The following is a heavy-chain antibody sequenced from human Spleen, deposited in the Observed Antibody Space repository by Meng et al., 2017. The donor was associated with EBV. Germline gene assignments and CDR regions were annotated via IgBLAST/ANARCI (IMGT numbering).Heavy chain of an antibody. J-gene: IGHJ5*02. V-gene: IGHV4-61*08. CDR1: GGSISSGGYY. Sequence: QAHLQESGPARVKPLPTLSLTCAVSGGSISSGGYYWSWIRQPPGKGLEWIGYIYYTGNTNYNPSLKSRVSMSIDTSTNQFSLNLSPVTAADTAIYYCTRAGASLSPPSWGQGTLVTVSS. D-gene: IGHD3-10*01. CDR3: TRAGASLSPPS. CDR2: IYYTGNT.